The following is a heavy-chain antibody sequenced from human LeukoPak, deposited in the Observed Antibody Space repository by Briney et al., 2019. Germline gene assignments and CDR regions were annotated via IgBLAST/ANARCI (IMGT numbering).Heavy chain of an antibody. CDR2: FDPEDGET. CDR1: GYTLTELS. V-gene: IGHV1-24*01. J-gene: IGHJ4*02. Sequence: ASVKVSCKVSGYTLTELSMHWVRQAPGKGLEWMGGFDPEDGETIYAQKFQGRVTMTGDTSTDTAYMELSSLRSEDTAVYYCATVITGWLTIFDYWGQGTLVTVSS. CDR3: ATVITGWLTIFDY. D-gene: IGHD3-22*01.